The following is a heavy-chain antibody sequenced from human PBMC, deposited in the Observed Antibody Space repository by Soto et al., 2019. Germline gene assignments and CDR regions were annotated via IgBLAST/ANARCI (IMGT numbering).Heavy chain of an antibody. CDR1: GFSLSTRGVG. CDR2: IYWDDDQ. V-gene: IGHV2-5*02. CDR3: ARRRNSNYGFDY. D-gene: IGHD4-4*01. J-gene: IGHJ4*02. Sequence: QITLKESGPTLVNPTQTLTLTCTFSGFSLSTRGVGVGWIRQPPGKALEWLALIYWDDDQRYRPSLKNRLTITKDTSKNQVVLTMTNMDPVDTATYYCARRRNSNYGFDYWGQGTLVTVSS.